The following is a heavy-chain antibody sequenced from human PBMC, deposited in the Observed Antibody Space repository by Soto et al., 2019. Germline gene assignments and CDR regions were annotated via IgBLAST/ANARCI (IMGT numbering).Heavy chain of an antibody. CDR3: ARGGKYYYDSSGYYLLDY. D-gene: IGHD3-22*01. CDR1: GGTFSSYA. CDR2: IIPIFGTA. V-gene: IGHV1-69*06. J-gene: IGHJ4*02. Sequence: SVKVSCKASGGTFSSYAISWVRQAPEQGLEWMGGIIPIFGTANYAQKFQGRVTITADKSTSTAYMELSSLRSEDTAVYYCARGGKYYYDSSGYYLLDYWGQGTLVTVSS.